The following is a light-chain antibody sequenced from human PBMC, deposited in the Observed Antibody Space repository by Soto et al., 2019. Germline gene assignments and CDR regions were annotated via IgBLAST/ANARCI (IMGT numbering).Light chain of an antibody. CDR2: GVS. CDR1: SSDIGDNKY. CDR3: SSYTSISTPLVV. V-gene: IGLV2-14*03. J-gene: IGLJ2*01. Sequence: QSALTQPASVSGSPGQSITISCTGTSSDIGDNKYVTWYQQHPGKAPKLMIYGVSNRPSGVSNRFSGSKSGSTASLTISGLQAEDEADYYCSSYTSISTPLVVFGRGTKLTVL.